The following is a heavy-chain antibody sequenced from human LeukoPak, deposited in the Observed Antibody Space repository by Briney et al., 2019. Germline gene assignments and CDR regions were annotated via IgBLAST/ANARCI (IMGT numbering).Heavy chain of an antibody. CDR3: ARALYYDSSGYYLGVMFWELRYYYYYMDV. D-gene: IGHD3-22*01. CDR2: IYHSGST. Sequence: PSGTLSLTCTVSGYSISSGYYWGWIRQPPGKGLEWIGSIYHSGSTYYNPSLKSRVTISVDTSKNQFSLKLSSVTAADTAVYYCARALYYDSSGYYLGVMFWELRYYYYYMDVWGKGTTVTVSS. V-gene: IGHV4-38-2*02. CDR1: GYSISSGYY. J-gene: IGHJ6*03.